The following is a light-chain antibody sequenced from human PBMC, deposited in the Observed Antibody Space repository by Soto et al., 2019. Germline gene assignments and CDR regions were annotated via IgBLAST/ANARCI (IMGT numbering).Light chain of an antibody. CDR3: QQYNNWPL. CDR2: GAS. J-gene: IGKJ1*01. CDR1: QSVSSN. V-gene: IGKV3-15*01. Sequence: EIVMTQSPATLSVSPGERATLSCRASQSVSSNLAWYQQKPGQAPRLLIYGASTRATGIPARFSGSGSGTEFTLTISSLQSEDFAVYYCQQYNNWPLFGQGTKVDI.